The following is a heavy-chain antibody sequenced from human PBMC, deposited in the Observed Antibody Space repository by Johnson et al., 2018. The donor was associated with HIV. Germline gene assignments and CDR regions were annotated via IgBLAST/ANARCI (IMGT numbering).Heavy chain of an antibody. CDR3: TTDWEYYYGSGKLDAFDM. J-gene: IGHJ3*02. CDR1: GFRFSNAW. CDR2: IKSKTGGGTT. Sequence: MQLVESGGGLVKPGDSLRLSCTASGFRFSNAWMGWVRQAPGKGLEWLGRIKSKTGGGTTSYAAPVKGRFTISIDDSKDTVYLHMNSLKVDDTAVYYCTTDWEYYYGSGKLDAFDMWGQGTMVTVSS. D-gene: IGHD3-10*01. V-gene: IGHV3-15*01.